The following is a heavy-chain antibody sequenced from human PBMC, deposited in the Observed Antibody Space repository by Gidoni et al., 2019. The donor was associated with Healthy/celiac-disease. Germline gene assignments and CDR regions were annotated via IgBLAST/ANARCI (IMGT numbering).Heavy chain of an antibody. V-gene: IGHV5-51*01. CDR3: AISRGQRHVTLDY. D-gene: IGHD3-10*01. Sequence: EVQLVQSGAEGKKPGESLKISCTGSGYSFTSYWIGWVRQMPGKGLEWMGIIYPGDSDTRYSQSFQGQVTISADKSISTAYLQWSSLKASDTAMYYCAISRGQRHVTLDYWGQGTLVTVSS. J-gene: IGHJ4*02. CDR2: IYPGDSDT. CDR1: GYSFTSYW.